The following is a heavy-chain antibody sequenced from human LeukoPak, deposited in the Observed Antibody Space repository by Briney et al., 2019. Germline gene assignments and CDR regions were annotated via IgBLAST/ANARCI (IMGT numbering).Heavy chain of an antibody. Sequence: PGGSLRLSCAASGFTFSSYGMHWVRQAPGKGLEWVAFIRYDGSNKYYADSVKGRFTISRDNSKNTLYLQMNSLRSEDTAVYYCARGYCSGGSCHRRHYYYYMDVWGKGTTVTVSS. CDR3: ARGYCSGGSCHRRHYYYYMDV. J-gene: IGHJ6*03. CDR1: GFTFSSYG. CDR2: IRYDGSNK. D-gene: IGHD2-15*01. V-gene: IGHV3-30*02.